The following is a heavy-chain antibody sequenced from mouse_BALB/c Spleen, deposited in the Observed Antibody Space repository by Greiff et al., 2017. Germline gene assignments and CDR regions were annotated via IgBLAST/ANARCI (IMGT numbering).Heavy chain of an antibody. Sequence: EVKLEESGGGLVKPGGSLKLSCAASGFTFSSYAMSWVRQTPEKRLEWVASISSGGSTYYPDSVKGRFTISRDNARNILYLQMSSLRSEDTAMYYCARGDYYGSRGYFDVWGAGTTVTVSS. CDR3: ARGDYYGSRGYFDV. CDR1: GFTFSSYA. J-gene: IGHJ1*01. CDR2: ISSGGST. V-gene: IGHV5-6-5*01. D-gene: IGHD1-1*01.